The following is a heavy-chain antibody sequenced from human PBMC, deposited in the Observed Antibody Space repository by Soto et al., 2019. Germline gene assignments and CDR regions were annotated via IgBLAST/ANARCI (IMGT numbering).Heavy chain of an antibody. CDR1: GHTFTSYG. V-gene: IGHV1-18*04. J-gene: IGHJ6*02. CDR3: ARDGYCSSNSCYGGLYYYGMDV. CDR2: ISAYNGNT. D-gene: IGHD2-2*03. Sequence: ASVKVSCKASGHTFTSYGISWVRQAPGQGLEWMGWISAYNGNTNYAQKLQGRVAMTTDTSTSTAYMELRSLRSDDTAVYYCARDGYCSSNSCYGGLYYYGMDVWGQGTKVTVSS.